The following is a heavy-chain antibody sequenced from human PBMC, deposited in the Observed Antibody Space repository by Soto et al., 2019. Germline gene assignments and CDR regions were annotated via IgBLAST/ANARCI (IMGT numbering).Heavy chain of an antibody. CDR1: GFTFSSYW. D-gene: IGHD3-10*01. CDR2: GSQKWYVGSGGAP. V-gene: IGHV3-15*04. J-gene: IGHJ6*02. Sequence: PGGSLRLSCAASGFTFSSYWMSWVRQAPGKGLEWVANIKPDGSQKWYVGSGGAPDYAAPVKGRFTLSRDDFQSTMYLQMNSLKTDDTAVYYCTRGSNRFRDPYYYFAMDVWGQGTTVTVSS. CDR3: TRGSNRFRDPYYYFAMDV.